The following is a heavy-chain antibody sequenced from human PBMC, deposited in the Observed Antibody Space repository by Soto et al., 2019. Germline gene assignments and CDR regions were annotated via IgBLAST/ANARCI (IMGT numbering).Heavy chain of an antibody. V-gene: IGHV3-23*01. CDR1: GFTFSSYS. Sequence: GGSLRLSCVASGFTFSSYSMSWVRQAPGKGLEWVSGFRSSGDDGTTYYADSVKGRFTISRDNSKNTLFLQMNSLRAEDTAIYYCAKKVNSGPGSQYFDYWGQRALVTVSS. CDR2: FRSSGDDGTT. J-gene: IGHJ4*02. CDR3: AKKVNSGPGSQYFDY. D-gene: IGHD3-10*01.